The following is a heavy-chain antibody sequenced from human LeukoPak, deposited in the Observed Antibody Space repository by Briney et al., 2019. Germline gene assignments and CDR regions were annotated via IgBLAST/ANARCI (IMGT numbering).Heavy chain of an antibody. CDR3: ARAGGYDSSWFDP. D-gene: IGHD5-12*01. CDR1: GFTVSSNY. V-gene: IGHV3-66*01. J-gene: IGHJ5*02. CDR2: IYSGGST. Sequence: PGGSLRLSCAASGFTVSSNYMSWVRQAPGKGLEWVSVIYSGGSTHYADSVKGRFTISRDNSKNTLYLQMNSLRAEDTAVYYCARAGGYDSSWFDPWGQGTLVTVSS.